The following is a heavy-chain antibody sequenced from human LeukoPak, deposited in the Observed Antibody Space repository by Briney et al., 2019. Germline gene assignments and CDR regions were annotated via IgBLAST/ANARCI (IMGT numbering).Heavy chain of an antibody. D-gene: IGHD2-2*01. CDR3: ARDGYIVVVPAAMVY. V-gene: IGHV3-48*01. J-gene: IGHJ4*02. CDR1: GFTFSSYS. Sequence: GGSLRLSCAASGFTFSSYSMNWVRQAPGKGLEWVSYISSSSSTIYYADSVKGRFTISRDNAKNSLYLQMNSLRAEDTAVYYCARDGYIVVVPAAMVYWGQGTLVTVSS. CDR2: ISSSSSTI.